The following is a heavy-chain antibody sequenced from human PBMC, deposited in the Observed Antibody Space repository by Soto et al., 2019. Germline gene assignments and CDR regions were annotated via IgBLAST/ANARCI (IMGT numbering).Heavy chain of an antibody. D-gene: IGHD6-13*01. J-gene: IGHJ1*01. CDR3: ARHSGVAEDGTD. CDR1: GYSFTTHW. V-gene: IGHV5-51*01. CDR2: IYPGDSDT. Sequence: GESLKISFKGSGYSFTTHWIGWVRQMPGKGLEWMGVIYPGDSDTRYSPSFQGQVAISADKSINTAYLQWSSLKASDTAMYYCARHSGVAEDGTDWGQGTLVTVSS.